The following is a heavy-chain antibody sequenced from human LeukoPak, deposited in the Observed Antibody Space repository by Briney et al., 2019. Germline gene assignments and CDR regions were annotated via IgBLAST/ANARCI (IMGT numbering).Heavy chain of an antibody. J-gene: IGHJ4*02. V-gene: IGHV4-39*07. Sequence: SETLSLTCTVSGGSISSCTYYWGWIRQPPGRGLEWIGSIYCGGVTYYNPSLKSRVTISVDTSKNQFSLKLTSVTAADTAVYYCARGGSHVLFGYGGQGPLFTFSS. D-gene: IGHD3-10*01. CDR2: IYCGGVT. CDR3: ARGGSHVLFGY. CDR1: GGSISSCTYY.